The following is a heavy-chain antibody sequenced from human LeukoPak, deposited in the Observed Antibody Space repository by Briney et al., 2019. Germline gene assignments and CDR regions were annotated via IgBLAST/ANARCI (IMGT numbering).Heavy chain of an antibody. J-gene: IGHJ6*04. CDR2: IWYDGSNK. V-gene: IGHV3-33*01. D-gene: IGHD3-10*01. CDR1: GFTFSSYG. Sequence: PGRSLRLSCAASGFTFSSYGMHWVRQAPGKGLEWVAVIWYDGSNKYYADSVKGRFTISRDNSKNTLYLQMGSLRAEDMAVYYCARDAQGGYYGSGTIPDVWGKGTTVTVSS. CDR3: ARDAQGGYYGSGTIPDV.